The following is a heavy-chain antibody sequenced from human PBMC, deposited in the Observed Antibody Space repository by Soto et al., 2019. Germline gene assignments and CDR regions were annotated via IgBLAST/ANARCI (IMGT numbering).Heavy chain of an antibody. V-gene: IGHV3-23*01. CDR2: ISGSGGST. Sequence: GGSLRLSCAASGFTFSSYAMSWVRQAPGKGLEWVSAISGSGGSTYYADSVKGRFTISRDNSKNTLYLQMNSLRAEDAAVYYCAKDQVVVWGDNWIDAWGQGSLGSASS. D-gene: IGHD3-16*01. CDR3: AKDQVVVWGDNWIDA. J-gene: IGHJ5*02. CDR1: GFTFSSYA.